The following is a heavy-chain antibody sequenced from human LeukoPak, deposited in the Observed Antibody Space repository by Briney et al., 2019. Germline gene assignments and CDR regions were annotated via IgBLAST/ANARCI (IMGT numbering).Heavy chain of an antibody. V-gene: IGHV4-59*01. J-gene: IGHJ4*02. CDR2: IYYSGST. D-gene: IGHD3-10*01. CDR3: ARDLDDSGSYFD. Sequence: SETLSLTCTVSGGSISSYYWSWIRQPPGKGLEWIGYIYYSGSTNYNPSLKSRVTISVDTSKNQFSLKLSSVTAADTAVYYCARDLDDSGSYFDWGQGTLVTVSS. CDR1: GGSISSYY.